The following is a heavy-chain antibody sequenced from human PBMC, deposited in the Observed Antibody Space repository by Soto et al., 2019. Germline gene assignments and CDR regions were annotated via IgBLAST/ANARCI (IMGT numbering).Heavy chain of an antibody. J-gene: IGHJ4*02. CDR3: ARQYGGDAEHFDY. CDR2: IYHSGTT. Sequence: QLQLQESGSGLVKPSQTLSLTCAVSGGSISSGGYSWSWIRQPPGKGLEWIGYIYHSGTTYYNPSLKSRVTISVDRSKNQFSLKLSSVTAADTAVYYCARQYGGDAEHFDYWGQGTLVTVSS. D-gene: IGHD2-21*02. V-gene: IGHV4-30-2*01. CDR1: GGSISSGGYS.